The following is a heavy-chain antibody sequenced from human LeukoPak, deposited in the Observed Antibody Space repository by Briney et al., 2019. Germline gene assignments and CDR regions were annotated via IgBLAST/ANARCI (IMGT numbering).Heavy chain of an antibody. J-gene: IGHJ3*02. CDR2: IRYDGSNK. CDR1: GFTFSSYG. CDR3: AKDLRGYSYGSDAFDI. Sequence: GGSLRLSCAASGFTFSSYGMHWVRQAPGKGLEWVAFIRYDGSNKYYADPVKGRFTISRDNSKNTLYLQMNSLRAEDTAVYYCAKDLRGYSYGSDAFDIWGQGTMVTVSS. V-gene: IGHV3-30*02. D-gene: IGHD5-18*01.